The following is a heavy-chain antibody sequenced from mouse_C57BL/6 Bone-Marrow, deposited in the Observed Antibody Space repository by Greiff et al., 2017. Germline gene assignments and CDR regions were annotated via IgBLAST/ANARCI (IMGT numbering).Heavy chain of an antibody. V-gene: IGHV7-3*01. CDR2: IRNKANGYTT. J-gene: IGHJ3*01. CDR3: ARYYDYGSSPFAY. D-gene: IGHD1-1*01. CDR1: GFTFTDYY. Sequence: EVQGVESGGGLVQPGGSLSLSCAASGFTFTDYYMSWVRQPPGKALEWLGFIRNKANGYTTEYSASVKGRFTISRDNSQSILYLQMNALRAEDSATYYCARYYDYGSSPFAYWGQGTLVTVSA.